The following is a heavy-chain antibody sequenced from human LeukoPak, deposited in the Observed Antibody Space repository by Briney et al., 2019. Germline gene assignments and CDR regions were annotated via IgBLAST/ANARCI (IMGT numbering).Heavy chain of an antibody. Sequence: GGSLRLSCAASGFTFSSYSMNWVRQAPGKGLEWVPSISSSSSYIYYADSVKGRFTISRDNAKNSLYLQMNSLRAEDTAVYYCASLWDGTYGMDVWGQGTTVTVSS. CDR2: ISSSSSYI. CDR3: ASLWDGTYGMDV. D-gene: IGHD1-26*01. J-gene: IGHJ6*02. CDR1: GFTFSSYS. V-gene: IGHV3-21*01.